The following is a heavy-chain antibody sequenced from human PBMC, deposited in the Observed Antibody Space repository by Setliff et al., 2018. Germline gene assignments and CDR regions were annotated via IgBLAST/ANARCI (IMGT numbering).Heavy chain of an antibody. CDR3: ARENMANNFWGEHSDY. D-gene: IGHD3-3*01. CDR1: GYAFTTYY. Sequence: ASVKVSCKASGYAFTTYYMHWGRQAPGQGLEWIGVINPSDGSTTYAQKFQGRVTMTRDTSTNTVYMQLSSLRSEDTAVYYCARENMANNFWGEHSDYWGQGTLVTVSS. CDR2: INPSDGST. V-gene: IGHV1-46*01. J-gene: IGHJ4*02.